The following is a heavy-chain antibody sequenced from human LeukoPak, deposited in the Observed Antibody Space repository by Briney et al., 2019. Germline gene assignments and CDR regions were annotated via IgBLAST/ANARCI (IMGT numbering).Heavy chain of an antibody. Sequence: PSGTLSLTCAVSGGSISSSSYYWGWIRQPPGKGLEWIGSIYYSGSTYYNPSLKSRVTISVDTSKNQFSLKLSSVTAADTAVYYCARLRPTHYYYYYYMDVWGKGTTVTVSS. V-gene: IGHV4-39*01. CDR2: IYYSGST. J-gene: IGHJ6*03. CDR1: GGSISSSSYY. CDR3: ARLRPTHYYYYYYMDV. D-gene: IGHD2-15*01.